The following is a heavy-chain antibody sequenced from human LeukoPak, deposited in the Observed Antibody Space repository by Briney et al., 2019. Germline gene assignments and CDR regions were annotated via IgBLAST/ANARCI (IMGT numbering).Heavy chain of an antibody. V-gene: IGHV3-30-3*01. J-gene: IGHJ4*02. CDR1: GXTFNNYA. Sequence: PRGSLRLSCAASGXTFNNYAIHWVRQAPGKGLEWVAVISFDGSSAYYADSVKGRFTISRDNSKNTLSLQMNSLRAEDTAVYYCARGAVTSDYWGQGTLVTVSS. CDR2: ISFDGSSA. CDR3: ARGAVTSDY. D-gene: IGHD4-11*01.